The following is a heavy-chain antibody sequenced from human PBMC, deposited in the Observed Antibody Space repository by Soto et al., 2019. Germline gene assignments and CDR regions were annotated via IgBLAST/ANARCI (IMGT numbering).Heavy chain of an antibody. J-gene: IGHJ5*02. CDR3: ARVAEQPQPESIVVVPASTDWLDP. CDR2: INPNSGGT. V-gene: IGHV1-2*02. D-gene: IGHD2-2*01. Sequence: ASVKVSCKASGYTFTGYYMHWVRQAPGQGLEWMGWINPNSGGTNYAQKFQGRVTMTRDTSISTAYMELSRLRSDDTAVYYCARVAEQPQPESIVVVPASTDWLDPWGQGTLVTVSS. CDR1: GYTFTGYY.